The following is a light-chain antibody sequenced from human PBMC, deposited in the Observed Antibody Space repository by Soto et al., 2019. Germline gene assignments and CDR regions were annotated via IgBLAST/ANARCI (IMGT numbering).Light chain of an antibody. CDR3: QQYGSSPPPIT. J-gene: IGKJ5*01. CDR1: QSVSSYY. CDR2: GAS. V-gene: IGKV3-20*01. Sequence: EIVLTQSPGTLSLSPGERATLSCRASQSVSSYYLAWYQQKPGQDPRLLIYGASSRATGIPDRLSGSGSGTDVSLTISSLEPEDVSVDYCQQYGSSPPPITFGQGTRLEIK.